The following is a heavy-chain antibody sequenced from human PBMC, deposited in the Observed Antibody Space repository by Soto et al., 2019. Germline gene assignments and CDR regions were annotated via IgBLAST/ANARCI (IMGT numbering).Heavy chain of an antibody. V-gene: IGHV3-33*01. CDR1: GFTFSSYG. CDR3: ARDQGAGKPSEGYYGMDD. J-gene: IGHJ6*02. CDR2: IWYDGINK. D-gene: IGHD6-13*01. Sequence: PGGSLRLSCAAAGFTFSSYGMHWVRQAPGKGLEWVAVIWYDGINKYYADSVKGRFTISRDNSKNTLYLQMNSLRAEDTAVYYCARDQGAGKPSEGYYGMDDLRPGTTVRVSS.